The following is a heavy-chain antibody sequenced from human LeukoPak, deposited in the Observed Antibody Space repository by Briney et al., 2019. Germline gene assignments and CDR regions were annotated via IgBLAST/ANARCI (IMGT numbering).Heavy chain of an antibody. D-gene: IGHD4-17*01. V-gene: IGHV3-74*01. CDR3: ARGDYEYYYYYYMDV. J-gene: IGHJ6*03. CDR2: INSDGSST. CDR1: GFTFSSYW. Sequence: GGSLRLSCAASGFTFSSYWMHWVRQAPGKGLVWVSRINSDGSSTSYADSVKGRLTISRDNAKNTLYLQMNSLRAEDTAVYYCARGDYEYYYYYYMDVWGKGTTVTVSS.